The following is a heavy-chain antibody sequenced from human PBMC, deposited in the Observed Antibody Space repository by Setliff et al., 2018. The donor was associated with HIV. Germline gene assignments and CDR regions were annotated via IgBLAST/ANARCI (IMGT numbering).Heavy chain of an antibody. CDR3: AKDGISGGSYPPYYFDY. D-gene: IGHD2-15*01. CDR1: GFTISYYG. V-gene: IGHV3-30*18. Sequence: GSLRLSCVASGFTISYYGMHWVRQAPGKGLEWVAVISHDGGNKYYADSVKGRFTISGDNSKNTLYLQMNSLRVEDTAVYYCAKDGISGGSYPPYYFDYWGHGTLVTVSS. J-gene: IGHJ4*01. CDR2: ISHDGGNK.